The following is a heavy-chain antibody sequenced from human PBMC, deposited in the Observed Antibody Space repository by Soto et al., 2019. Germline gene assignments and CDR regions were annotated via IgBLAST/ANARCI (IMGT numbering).Heavy chain of an antibody. J-gene: IGHJ6*02. Sequence: LRLSCAASGFTISNYGMHWVRQAPGKGLEWVAVISYDGTITYYADSVKGRFTISRDNSKNTLYLQMNSLRTEDTAVYYCATTRVGPCSSSICFSGIFDGMDVWGQGTTVTVSS. D-gene: IGHD2-2*01. V-gene: IGHV3-30-3*01. CDR3: ATTRVGPCSSSICFSGIFDGMDV. CDR2: ISYDGTIT. CDR1: GFTISNYG.